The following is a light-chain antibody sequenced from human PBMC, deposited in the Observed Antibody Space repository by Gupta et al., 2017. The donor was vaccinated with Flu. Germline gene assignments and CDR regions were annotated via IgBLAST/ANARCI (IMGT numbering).Light chain of an antibody. CDR3: MIGAHWTRA. J-gene: IGKJ1*01. CDR1: QGLVYSDGNTY. V-gene: IGKV2-30*01. CDR2: LVS. Sequence: DVVMTQSPLSLPVTLGQPASISCRSSQGLVYSDGNTYLHCFQQRPGQTPRRLIHLVSYRASGGPDRGSGSGAGTDVTLKISRVEAEEVGVDFCMIGAHWTRAFGQGTKVEIK.